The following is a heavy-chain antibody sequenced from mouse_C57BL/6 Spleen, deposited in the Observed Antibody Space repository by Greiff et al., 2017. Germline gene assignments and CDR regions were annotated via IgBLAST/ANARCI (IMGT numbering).Heavy chain of an antibody. V-gene: IGHV1-69*01. J-gene: IGHJ2*01. CDR1: GYTFTSYW. CDR3: ATLLLRDY. CDR2: IDPSDSYT. Sequence: QVQLQQPGAELVMPGASVKLSCKASGYTFTSYWMHWVKQRPGQGLEWIGKIDPSDSYTNYNQKFKGKSTLTVDKSSSTAYMQLSSLTSEDSAVYYCATLLLRDYWGQGTTLTVSS. D-gene: IGHD1-1*01.